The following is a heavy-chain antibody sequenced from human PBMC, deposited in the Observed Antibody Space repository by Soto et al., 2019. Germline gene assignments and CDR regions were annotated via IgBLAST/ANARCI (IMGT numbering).Heavy chain of an antibody. D-gene: IGHD6-13*01. V-gene: IGHV3-21*01. CDR2: IGGRSTYI. J-gene: IGHJ5*02. Sequence: GSRRLSCAASGFTFSNYGMNGVRQAPGKVLEWVSSIGGRSTYIYYADSVKGRFTISRDSAKNSVYLQMNSLRAEDTAVYYCATAASPNIAAAPRFDPWGQGCLAPVAS. CDR1: GFTFSNYG. CDR3: ATAASPNIAAAPRFDP.